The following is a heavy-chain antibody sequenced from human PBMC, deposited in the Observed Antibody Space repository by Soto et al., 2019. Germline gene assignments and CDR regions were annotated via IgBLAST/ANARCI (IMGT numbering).Heavy chain of an antibody. CDR2: IYYSGST. Sequence: QVQLQESGPGLVKPSQTLSLTCTVSGGSISSGGYYWSGIRQHPGKGLEWIGYIYYSGSTYYDPSPMGRVTISLAPSTNQFSLTLRSVTAADTALYYCARSVFPWGQGTLVTVSS. CDR3: ARSVFP. V-gene: IGHV4-31*03. J-gene: IGHJ5*02. CDR1: GGSISSGGYY.